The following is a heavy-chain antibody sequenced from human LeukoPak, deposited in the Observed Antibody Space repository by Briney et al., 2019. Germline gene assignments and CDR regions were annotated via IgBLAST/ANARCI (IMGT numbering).Heavy chain of an antibody. Sequence: GGSLRLSCAASGFTLSNAWMSWVRQAPGKGLEWVGRIKSKTDGGTTDYGGAGKEKFTISRYDSKNTLYLQMNSLKTEDTAVYYCTTDDSSGYNDWGQGTLVTVSS. J-gene: IGHJ4*02. CDR2: IKSKTDGGTT. D-gene: IGHD3-22*01. CDR1: GFTLSNAW. V-gene: IGHV3-15*01. CDR3: TTDDSSGYND.